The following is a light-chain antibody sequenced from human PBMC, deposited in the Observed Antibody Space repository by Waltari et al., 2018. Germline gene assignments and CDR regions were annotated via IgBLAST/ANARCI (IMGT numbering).Light chain of an antibody. CDR3: QHGYGTPFT. V-gene: IGKV1-39*01. J-gene: IGKJ3*01. CDR2: KAS. CDR1: ENVNNY. Sequence: IQMTQSPSSLFASVGNRVHITCRASENVNNYLNWYQQKPGKAPKLLIYKASTLQSGFPSRFSGSGSGTDYTFTISSLQSEDVATYYCQHGYGTPFTFGPGTKLDIK.